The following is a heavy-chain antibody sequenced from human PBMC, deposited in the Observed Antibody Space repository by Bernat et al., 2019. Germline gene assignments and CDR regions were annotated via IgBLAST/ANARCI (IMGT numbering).Heavy chain of an antibody. CDR3: AKDKALRFLEWLSDY. D-gene: IGHD3-3*01. Sequence: QVQLVESGGGVVQPGRSLRLSCAASGFTFSSYGMHWVRQAPGKGLEWVAVTSNDGSNKDYADAVKGRFTISRDNSKNTLYLQMNSLRADDTAVYYCAKDKALRFLEWLSDYWGQGTLVTVAS. V-gene: IGHV3-30*18. CDR1: GFTFSSYG. J-gene: IGHJ4*02. CDR2: TSNDGSNK.